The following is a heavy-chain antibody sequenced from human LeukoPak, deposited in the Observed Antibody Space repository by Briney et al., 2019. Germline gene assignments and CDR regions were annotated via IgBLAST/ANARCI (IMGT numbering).Heavy chain of an antibody. D-gene: IGHD5-12*01. J-gene: IGHJ4*02. Sequence: GGSLRLSCAVSGFTFSDHYMDWVRQAPGKGLEWVSDISGSGDSTYYADSVKGRFTISRDNSKNTVHLQMNSLRAEDTAVYYCAKDHSSYSGYDSLDHWGQGTPVTVSS. CDR2: ISGSGDST. CDR1: GFTFSDHY. CDR3: AKDHSSYSGYDSLDH. V-gene: IGHV3-23*01.